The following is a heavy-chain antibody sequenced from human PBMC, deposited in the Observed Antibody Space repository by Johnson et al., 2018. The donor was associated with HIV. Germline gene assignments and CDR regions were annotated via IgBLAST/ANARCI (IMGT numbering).Heavy chain of an antibody. CDR3: AKSPAKDHGGNSGAFDI. CDR1: GFTFSSYA. V-gene: IGHV3-NL1*01. Sequence: VQLVESGGGVVQPGKSLRLSCAASGFTFSSYAIHWVRQAPGKVLEWVSVIYSGGSTYYADSVKGRFTISRDNSKNTLYLQMNSLRAEDTAVYYCAKSPAKDHGGNSGAFDIWGQGTLVTVSS. D-gene: IGHD4-23*01. CDR2: IYSGGST. J-gene: IGHJ3*02.